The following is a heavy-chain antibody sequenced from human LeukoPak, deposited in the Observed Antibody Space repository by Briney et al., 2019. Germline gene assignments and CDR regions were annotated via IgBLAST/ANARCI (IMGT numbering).Heavy chain of an antibody. CDR3: AKDSSGWYRDY. CDR1: GFTFSSYW. CDR2: IASDGSST. Sequence: GGSLRLSCAASGFTFSSYWMSWVRQAPGKGLVWVSRIASDGSSTTYADSVKGRFSISRDNSKNTLYLQVNSLRAEDTAVYYCAKDSSGWYRDYWGQGTLVTVSS. J-gene: IGHJ4*02. D-gene: IGHD6-19*01. V-gene: IGHV3-74*01.